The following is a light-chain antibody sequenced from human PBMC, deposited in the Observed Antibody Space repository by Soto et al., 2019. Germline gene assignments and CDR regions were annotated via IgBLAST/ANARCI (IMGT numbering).Light chain of an antibody. Sequence: QPVLTQSSSASASLGSSVKLTCTLSSGHSSYIIAWHQQQPGKAPRYLMKLEGSGSYNKGSGVPDRFSGSSSGADRYLTISNLQSEDEADYYCETWDSKGVFGGGTK. CDR2: LEGSGSY. J-gene: IGLJ2*01. V-gene: IGLV4-60*03. CDR3: ETWDSKGV. CDR1: SGHSSYI.